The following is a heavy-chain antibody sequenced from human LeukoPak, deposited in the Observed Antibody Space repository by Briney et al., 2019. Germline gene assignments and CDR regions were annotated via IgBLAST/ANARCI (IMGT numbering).Heavy chain of an antibody. Sequence: PSETLSLTCTVSGGSISSYYWSWIRQPPGKGLEWIGYIYYSGSTNYNPSLKSRVTISVDTSKNQFSLKLSSVTAVDTAVYYCARVYRVGATIYYFDYWGQGTLVTVSS. CDR1: GGSISSYY. CDR3: ARVYRVGATIYYFDY. D-gene: IGHD1-26*01. CDR2: IYYSGST. J-gene: IGHJ4*02. V-gene: IGHV4-59*01.